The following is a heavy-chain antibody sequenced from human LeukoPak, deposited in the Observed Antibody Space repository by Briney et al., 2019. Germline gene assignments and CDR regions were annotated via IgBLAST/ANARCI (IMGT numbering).Heavy chain of an antibody. CDR1: GFTFNSYA. CDR2: ISYDGSNK. CDR3: ARGGRYCSGGSCYSGVDFDY. J-gene: IGHJ4*01. V-gene: IGHV3-30-3*01. D-gene: IGHD2-15*01. Sequence: GGSLRLSCAASGFTFNSYAMTWVRQAPGKGLEWVAVISYDGSNKYYADSVKGRFTISRDNSKNTLYLQMNSLRAEDTAVYYCARGGRYCSGGSCYSGVDFDYWGQGILVTVSS.